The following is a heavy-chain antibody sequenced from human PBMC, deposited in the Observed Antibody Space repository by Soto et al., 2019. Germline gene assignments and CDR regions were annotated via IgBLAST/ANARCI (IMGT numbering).Heavy chain of an antibody. Sequence: QITLKESGPTLVKPTQTLTLTCTFSGFSLSTSGVGVGWIRQPPGKALEWLALIYWDDDKRYSPSLKSRLTITTDTSKNQVVLTMTNMDPVDTATYYCAHVYGGYDTFDYWGQGTLVTVSS. J-gene: IGHJ4*02. V-gene: IGHV2-5*02. D-gene: IGHD5-12*01. CDR2: IYWDDDK. CDR3: AHVYGGYDTFDY. CDR1: GFSLSTSGVG.